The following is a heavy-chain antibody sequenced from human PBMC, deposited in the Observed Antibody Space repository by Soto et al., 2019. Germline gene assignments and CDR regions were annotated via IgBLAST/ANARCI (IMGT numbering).Heavy chain of an antibody. D-gene: IGHD5-18*01. Sequence: EVQLLESGRGLVRPGGSLRLSCAASGFSFTNDAMSWVRQAPVKGLEWLSAISVSGETTYYADSVRGRFTISRDNSRATVFLQMSNLRAEDTALYYCAKEQWLIQGHFDYWGQGILVTVSS. CDR1: GFSFTNDA. CDR3: AKEQWLIQGHFDY. CDR2: ISVSGETT. J-gene: IGHJ4*02. V-gene: IGHV3-23*01.